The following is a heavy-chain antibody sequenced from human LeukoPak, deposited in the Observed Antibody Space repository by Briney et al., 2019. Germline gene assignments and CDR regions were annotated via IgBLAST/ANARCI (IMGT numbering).Heavy chain of an antibody. D-gene: IGHD5-12*01. J-gene: IGHJ4*02. CDR3: ARVFGYSGYFDY. V-gene: IGHV5-51*01. Sequence: GESLKISCKVSGYHFPTYWISWARQMPGKGLEWIGIINPGDPVTIYSPSFRGQVTISADKSISTAYLQWSSLKASDTAMFYCARVFGYSGYFDYWGQGTLVTVSS. CDR2: INPGDPVT. CDR1: GYHFPTYW.